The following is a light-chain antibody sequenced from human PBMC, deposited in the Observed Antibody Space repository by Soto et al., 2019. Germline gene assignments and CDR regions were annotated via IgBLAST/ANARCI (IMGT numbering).Light chain of an antibody. Sequence: IQMTRSPSSLSASVGDRVTITWRASQGIRNDLGWYQQKPGKAPKLLIYAASSLQSGVPSRFSGSGSGTDFTLTISSLQPEHFATYYCLQDYNYPRTFGQGTKVDI. CDR2: AAS. V-gene: IGKV1-6*01. CDR3: LQDYNYPRT. J-gene: IGKJ1*01. CDR1: QGIRND.